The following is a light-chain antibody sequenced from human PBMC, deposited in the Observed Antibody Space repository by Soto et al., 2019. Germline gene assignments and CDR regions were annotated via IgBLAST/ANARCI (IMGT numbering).Light chain of an antibody. V-gene: IGKV1-12*01. Sequence: DIQMTQSPSSVSASVGDSVTITCRASQGVSDWVAWYQQKPGEAPKLLIYGSSSLLSGVPSRFSGTRSGTDITLTISSLQPEDFATYYCQQANSYPWTFGQGTKVEIE. CDR3: QQANSYPWT. CDR2: GSS. CDR1: QGVSDW. J-gene: IGKJ1*01.